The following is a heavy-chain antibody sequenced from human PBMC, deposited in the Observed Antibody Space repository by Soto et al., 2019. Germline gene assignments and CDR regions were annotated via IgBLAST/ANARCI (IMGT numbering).Heavy chain of an antibody. CDR1: GGSISSYY. CDR2: IYYSGST. D-gene: IGHD3-3*01. Sequence: SETLSLTCTVSGGSISSYYWSWIRQPPGKGLEWIGSIYYSGSTYYNPSLKSRVTISVDTSKNQFSLKLSSVTAADTAVYYCAGGYYDFWSGINYYYYGMDVWGQGTTVTVSS. CDR3: AGGYYDFWSGINYYYYGMDV. J-gene: IGHJ6*02. V-gene: IGHV4-59*05.